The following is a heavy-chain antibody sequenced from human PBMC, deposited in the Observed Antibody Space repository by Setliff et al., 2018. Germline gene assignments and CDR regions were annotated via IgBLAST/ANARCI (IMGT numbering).Heavy chain of an antibody. V-gene: IGHV4-39*01. D-gene: IGHD6-19*01. J-gene: IGHJ3*01. CDR3: ARHRRAVAAPGTFDF. Sequence: PSETLSLTCNVSGASISGSAYYWGWIRQPPGKGLEWIGSVYSSGSPYYNPSLKSRVTISMDTSKNQFSLNLSSVTAADTAVYYCARHRRAVAAPGTFDFWGQGTKVTVSS. CDR1: GASISGSAYY. CDR2: VYSSGSP.